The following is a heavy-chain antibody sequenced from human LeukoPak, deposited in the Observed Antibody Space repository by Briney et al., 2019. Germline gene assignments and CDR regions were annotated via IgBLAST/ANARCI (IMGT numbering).Heavy chain of an antibody. D-gene: IGHD6-19*01. J-gene: IGHJ4*02. CDR2: IQYDGSNK. CDR3: AKDIAEAGTSLGVVSGFDY. V-gene: IGHV3-30*02. Sequence: GGSLRLSCAASGFIFSTYDMHWVRQAPGKGLEWVAFIQYDGSNKNYADSVKGRFTISRDNSKNTLYLQMNSLRAEETAVYYCAKDIAEAGTSLGVVSGFDYWGQGTLVTVSS. CDR1: GFIFSTYD.